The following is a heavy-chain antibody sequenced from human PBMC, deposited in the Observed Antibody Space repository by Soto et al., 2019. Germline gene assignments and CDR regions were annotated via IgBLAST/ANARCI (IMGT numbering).Heavy chain of an antibody. J-gene: IGHJ2*01. Sequence: QVQLVQSGAEVKKPGSSVKVSCKACGGTFSSYTISWVRQAPGQGLERMGRIIPILGIANYAQKFQGRVRITAAKATSTGYMELSSLRSEDTAVYYCARARWHFRWYFDLWGRGTLVTVSS. CDR2: IIPILGIA. V-gene: IGHV1-69*02. CDR3: ARARWHFRWYFDL. CDR1: GGTFSSYT.